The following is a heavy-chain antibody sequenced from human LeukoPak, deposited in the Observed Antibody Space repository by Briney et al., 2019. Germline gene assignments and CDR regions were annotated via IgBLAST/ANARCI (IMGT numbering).Heavy chain of an antibody. CDR1: GASITSYY. V-gene: IGHV4-59*01. CDR3: ARSNYYGSGLDP. J-gene: IGHJ5*02. D-gene: IGHD3-10*01. CDR2: IYYSGST. Sequence: SETLSLTCTVSGASITSYYWSWIRQPPGKGLEWIGYIYYSGSTDCNPSLKSRVTISIDTSKNQFSLKLRSVTAADTAVYYCARSNYYGSGLDPWGQGTLVTVSS.